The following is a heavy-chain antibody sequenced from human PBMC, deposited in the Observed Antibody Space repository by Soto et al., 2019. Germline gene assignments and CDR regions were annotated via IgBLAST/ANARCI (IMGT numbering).Heavy chain of an antibody. Sequence: PGGALRLPWAASGFTFSSYAMSWVRQAPGKGLEWVSAISGSGGSTYYADSVKGRFTISRDNSKNTLYLQMNSLRAEDTAVYYCAKSVGFLEWLYGYWGQGTLVTGSS. V-gene: IGHV3-23*01. D-gene: IGHD3-3*02. CDR2: ISGSGGST. J-gene: IGHJ4*02. CDR3: AKSVGFLEWLYGY. CDR1: GFTFSSYA.